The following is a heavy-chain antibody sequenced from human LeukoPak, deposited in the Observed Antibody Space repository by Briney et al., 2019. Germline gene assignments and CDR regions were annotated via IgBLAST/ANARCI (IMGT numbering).Heavy chain of an antibody. D-gene: IGHD1-26*01. V-gene: IGHV3-30*14. CDR1: GFTFSSYA. Sequence: GGPLRLSCAASGFTFSSYAMHWVRQAPGKGLEWVAVISYDGSNKYYADSVKGRFTISRDNSKNTLYLQMNSLRAEDMAVYYCARIEWERLGRAFDIWGQGTMVTVSS. J-gene: IGHJ3*02. CDR2: ISYDGSNK. CDR3: ARIEWERLGRAFDI.